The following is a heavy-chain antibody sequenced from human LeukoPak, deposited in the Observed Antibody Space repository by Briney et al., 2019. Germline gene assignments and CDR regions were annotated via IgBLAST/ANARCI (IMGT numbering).Heavy chain of an antibody. V-gene: IGHV1-2*02. CDR3: ARLYGSGLRGAFDN. J-gene: IGHJ3*02. D-gene: IGHD3-10*01. Sequence: GASVNVSCKASGYTFTDYYVHWVRQAPGHGLEWMGWINPHSGGTKYAQKFQGRVTMTRDTSISTAYMEVTRLQSDDTAVYFCARLYGSGLRGAFDNWGQGTLVTVSS. CDR1: GYTFTDYY. CDR2: INPHSGGT.